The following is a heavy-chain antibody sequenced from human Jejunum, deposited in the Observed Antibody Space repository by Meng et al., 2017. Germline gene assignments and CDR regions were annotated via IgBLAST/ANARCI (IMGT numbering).Heavy chain of an antibody. Sequence: GHRGGLGVGVVRRVGSLRLSCAASGFTFDNYGMTWVRQVPGKGLEWVSALNWNGDSTGYADSVKGRFTISRDNAKNSLYLQMNSLRAEDTALYYCTREHTTSFFSDYWGQGTLVTVSS. D-gene: IGHD2-2*01. CDR3: TREHTTSFFSDY. J-gene: IGHJ4*02. V-gene: IGHV3-20*04. CDR2: LNWNGDST. CDR1: GFTFDNYG.